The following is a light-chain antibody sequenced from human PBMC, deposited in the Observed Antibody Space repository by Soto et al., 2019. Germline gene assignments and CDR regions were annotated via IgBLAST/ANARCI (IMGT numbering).Light chain of an antibody. J-gene: IGLJ2*01. CDR3: SSYTRSSTLV. Sequence: QSALTQPASVSGSPGQSITISCTGTSNDVGGYTYVSWYQQHPGKAPKLIIYDVSNRPSGVSNRFSGSKSGNTASLTISGLQAEDEADYYCSSYTRSSTLVFGGGTKLTVL. V-gene: IGLV2-14*03. CDR1: SNDVGGYTY. CDR2: DVS.